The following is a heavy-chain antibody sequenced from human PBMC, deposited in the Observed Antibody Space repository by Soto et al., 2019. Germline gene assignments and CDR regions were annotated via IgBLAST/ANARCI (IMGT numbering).Heavy chain of an antibody. CDR1: GGSVSSGSYY. CDR3: ARDTYYYDSSGYLFDY. D-gene: IGHD3-22*01. Sequence: SETLSLTCTVSGGSVSSGSYYWSWIRQPPGKGLEWIGYIYYSGSTNYNPSLKSRVTISVDTSKNQFSLKLSSVTAADTAVYYCARDTYYYDSSGYLFDYWGQGTLVTVSS. V-gene: IGHV4-61*01. CDR2: IYYSGST. J-gene: IGHJ4*02.